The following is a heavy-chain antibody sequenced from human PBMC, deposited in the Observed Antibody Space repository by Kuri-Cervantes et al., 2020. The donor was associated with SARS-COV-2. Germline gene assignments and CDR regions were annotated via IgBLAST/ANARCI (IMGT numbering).Heavy chain of an antibody. J-gene: IGHJ4*02. Sequence: GESLKISCAASGFTFNTCAMHWVRQAPGKGLEWVAMISSDGSNKNYADSVKGGFTISRDKSKNTLYLQINSLRTEDTADFCCARARVGVFDFWGQGALVTVSS. V-gene: IGHV3-30*04. CDR1: GFTFNTCA. CDR2: ISSDGSNK. CDR3: ARARVGVFDF. D-gene: IGHD2-21*01.